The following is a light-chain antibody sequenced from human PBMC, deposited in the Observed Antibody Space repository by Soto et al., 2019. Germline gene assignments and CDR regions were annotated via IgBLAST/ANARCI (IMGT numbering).Light chain of an antibody. CDR1: SSNIGSNT. V-gene: IGLV1-44*01. CDR3: SSYSSSSTLGV. J-gene: IGLJ2*01. CDR2: NNN. Sequence: QSVLTQPPSASGTPGQRVTISCSGSSSNIGSNTVNWYQQLPGTAPKLLIYNNNQRPSGVPDRFSGSKSGTSASLAISGLQSEDEADYYCSSYSSSSTLGVFGGGTKLTVL.